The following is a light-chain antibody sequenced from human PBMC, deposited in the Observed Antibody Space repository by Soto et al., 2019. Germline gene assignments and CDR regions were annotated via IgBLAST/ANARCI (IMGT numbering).Light chain of an antibody. CDR1: QSVSSNY. V-gene: IGKV3-20*01. J-gene: IGKJ3*01. CDR2: HAY. Sequence: EIVLTQSPGTLSLSPGERATLSCRASQSVSSNYLAWYRQNPGQAPRLLIYHAYTRVTGIPDRFSGSGSGADFSLTISRLEPEDFAGYYCQQYGSSPLTFGPGTRVDIK. CDR3: QQYGSSPLT.